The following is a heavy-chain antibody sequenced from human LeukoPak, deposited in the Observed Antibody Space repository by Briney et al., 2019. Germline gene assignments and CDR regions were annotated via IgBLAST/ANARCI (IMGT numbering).Heavy chain of an antibody. CDR1: GYTFTGYY. CDR2: INPNSGGT. D-gene: IGHD6-6*01. V-gene: IGHV1-2*02. J-gene: IGHJ4*02. CDR3: AHLHITSSGY. Sequence: GASVKVSCKASGYTFTGYYMHWVRQAPGQGLEWMGWINPNSGGTNYAQKFQGRVTMTRGTSISTAYMELSGLRSDDTALYHCAHLHITSSGYWGQGTLVTVSS.